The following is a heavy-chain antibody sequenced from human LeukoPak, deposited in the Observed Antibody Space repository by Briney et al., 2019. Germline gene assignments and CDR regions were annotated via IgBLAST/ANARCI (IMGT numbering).Heavy chain of an antibody. Sequence: GESLKISCKGSGYSFTSYWIGWVRQMPGKGLEWMGIIYPGDSDTRYSPSFQGQVTISADKSISTAYLQWSSLKASDTAMYYCGLQNPKGYSSGWGPYYWGQGTLVTVSS. J-gene: IGHJ4*02. CDR1: GYSFTSYW. D-gene: IGHD6-19*01. CDR2: IYPGDSDT. CDR3: GLQNPKGYSSGWGPYY. V-gene: IGHV5-51*01.